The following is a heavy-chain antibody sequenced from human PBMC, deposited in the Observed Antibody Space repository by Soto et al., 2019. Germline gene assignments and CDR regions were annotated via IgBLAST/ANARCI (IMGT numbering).Heavy chain of an antibody. CDR2: ISGSGGST. Sequence: EVQLLESGGGLVQPGGSLRLSCAASGFTFSSYAMSWVRQAPGKGLEWVSAISGSGGSTYYADSVKGRFTISRDNSKNTLYLQMNSLRAEDTAVYYFSNVIVVVPAAIGWFDPWGQGTLVTVSS. CDR3: SNVIVVVPAAIGWFDP. CDR1: GFTFSSYA. D-gene: IGHD2-2*02. J-gene: IGHJ5*02. V-gene: IGHV3-23*01.